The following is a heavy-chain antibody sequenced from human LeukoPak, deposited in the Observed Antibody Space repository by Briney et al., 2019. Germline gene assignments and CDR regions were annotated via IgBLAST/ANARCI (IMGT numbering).Heavy chain of an antibody. CDR3: ATFHPYYYGSGSQYNWFDP. D-gene: IGHD3-10*01. Sequence: VASVKVSCKVSGYTLTELSMHWVRQAPGKGLEWMGGFDPEDGETIYAQKFQGRVTMTEDTSTDTAYMELSSLRSEDTAVYYCATFHPYYYGSGSQYNWFDPWGQGTLVTVSS. CDR2: FDPEDGET. V-gene: IGHV1-24*01. J-gene: IGHJ5*02. CDR1: GYTLTELS.